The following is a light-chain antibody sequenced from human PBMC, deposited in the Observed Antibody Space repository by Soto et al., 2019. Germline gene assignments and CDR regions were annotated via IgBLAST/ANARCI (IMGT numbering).Light chain of an antibody. Sequence: EIVLTQSPCTLSLSPGERGTLSCRASQSVNSRNLAWYQRKPGQAPRLLIYGASNRAAGIPDRFSGSGSGTDFTLTISRLEPEDFAMYYCQQYGGSPTFGQGTKVDIK. V-gene: IGKV3-20*01. CDR3: QQYGGSPT. CDR1: QSVNSRN. CDR2: GAS. J-gene: IGKJ1*01.